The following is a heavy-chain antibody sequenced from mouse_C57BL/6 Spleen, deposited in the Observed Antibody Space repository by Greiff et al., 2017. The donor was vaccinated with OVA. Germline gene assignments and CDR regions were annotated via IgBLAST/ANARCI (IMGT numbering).Heavy chain of an antibody. CDR1: GYTFTDYY. Sequence: QVQLQQSGAELVRPGASVKLSCKASGYTFTDYYINWVKQRPGQGLEWIARIYPGSGNTYYNEKFKGNATLTAEKSSSTAYMQLSSLTSEDSAVYFCARDYYGSSPWFAYWGQGTLVTVSA. D-gene: IGHD1-1*01. V-gene: IGHV1-76*01. CDR2: IYPGSGNT. J-gene: IGHJ3*01. CDR3: ARDYYGSSPWFAY.